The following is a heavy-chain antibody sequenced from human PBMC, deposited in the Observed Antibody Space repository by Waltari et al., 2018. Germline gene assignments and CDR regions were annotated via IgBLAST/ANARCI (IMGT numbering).Heavy chain of an antibody. CDR1: GFTFSRYG. J-gene: IGHJ4*02. D-gene: IGHD3-10*01. CDR2: IWYDGSNK. Sequence: QVQLVESGGGVVQPGRSLRLSCAESGFTFSRYGLHWVGQAPGKGVEWVTVIWYDGSNKYYGDSVKGRFTISRDNSKNTLYLQMNSLRAEDTAVYYCARDLWFGELSLGYWGQGTLVTVSS. V-gene: IGHV3-33*01. CDR3: ARDLWFGELSLGY.